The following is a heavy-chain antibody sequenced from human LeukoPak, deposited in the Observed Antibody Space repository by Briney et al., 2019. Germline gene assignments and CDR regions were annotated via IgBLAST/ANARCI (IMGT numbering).Heavy chain of an antibody. J-gene: IGHJ3*02. CDR1: GFTFSSYS. Sequence: PGGSLRLSCAASGFTFSSYSMNWVRQAPGKGLEWVSSISSTGNLVFYADSVKGRFTISRDNFKNTLYLQMNSLRAEDTALYYCAKSMYSGSATSTFDIWGQGTMVTVSS. CDR2: ISSTGNLV. V-gene: IGHV3-21*04. CDR3: AKSMYSGSATSTFDI. D-gene: IGHD1-26*01.